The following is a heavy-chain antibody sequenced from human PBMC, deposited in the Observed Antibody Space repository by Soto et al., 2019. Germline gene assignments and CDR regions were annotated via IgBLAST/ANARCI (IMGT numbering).Heavy chain of an antibody. CDR3: AREAV. Sequence: EVQLVESGGGLVQPGGSLRLSCAASGFTFSGYWMSWVRQAPGKGLEWVANIKQDGSEQFYVDSVKGRFTISRDNAKNSLYLQMYSLRAEDTAVYYCAREAVWGQGTTVTVSS. CDR1: GFTFSGYW. J-gene: IGHJ6*02. CDR2: IKQDGSEQ. V-gene: IGHV3-7*05.